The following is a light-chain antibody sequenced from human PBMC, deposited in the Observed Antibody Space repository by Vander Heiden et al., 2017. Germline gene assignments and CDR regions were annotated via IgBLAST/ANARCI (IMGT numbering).Light chain of an antibody. CDR1: NSAVGNYNF. CDR2: DVR. V-gene: IGLV2-14*04. J-gene: IGLJ3*02. CDR3: SSYTGSSTWV. Sequence: ITISCTGTNSAVGNYNFVSWYQQYSGKAPKLIIYDVRSRPSGVSNRFSGSKSGNTASLTISGLQTEDEADYYCSSYTGSSTWVFGGGTKLTVL.